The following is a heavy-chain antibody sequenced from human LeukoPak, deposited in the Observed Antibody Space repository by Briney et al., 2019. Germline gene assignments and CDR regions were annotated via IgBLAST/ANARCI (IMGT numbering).Heavy chain of an antibody. CDR3: ARTNDILTGYYTIFDY. V-gene: IGHV4-34*01. J-gene: IGHJ4*02. CDR2: INHSGST. CDR1: GGSFSGYY. D-gene: IGHD3-9*01. Sequence: SETLSLTCAVYGGSFSGYYWSWIRQPPGKGLEWIGEINHSGSTNYNPSLKSRVTISVDTSKNQFSLKLSSVTAADTAVYYCARTNDILTGYYTIFDYWGQGTLVTVSS.